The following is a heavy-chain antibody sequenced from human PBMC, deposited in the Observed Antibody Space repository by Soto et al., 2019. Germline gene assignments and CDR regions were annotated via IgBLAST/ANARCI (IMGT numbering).Heavy chain of an antibody. V-gene: IGHV3-23*01. Sequence: PGGSLRLSCAASGFTFSSYAMSWVRQAPGKGLEWVSAISGSGGSTYYADSVKGRFTISRDNSKNTLYLQMNSLRAEDTAVYYCAKGSIKYGSATNYFDYWGQGTLVTVSS. D-gene: IGHD3-10*01. CDR3: AKGSIKYGSATNYFDY. CDR1: GFTFSSYA. J-gene: IGHJ4*02. CDR2: ISGSGGST.